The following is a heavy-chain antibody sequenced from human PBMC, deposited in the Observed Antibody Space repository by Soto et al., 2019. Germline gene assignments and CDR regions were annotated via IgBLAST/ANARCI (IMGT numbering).Heavy chain of an antibody. J-gene: IGHJ4*02. Sequence: ASVKVSCKVSGYTLTELSMHWVRQAPGKGLEWMGGFDPEDGETIYAQKFQGRVTMTEDTSTDTAYMELSSLRSEDTPVYYCPTATAGGSYFDYWGQGTLVTVSS. V-gene: IGHV1-24*01. CDR3: PTATAGGSYFDY. CDR1: GYTLTELS. CDR2: FDPEDGET. D-gene: IGHD1-26*01.